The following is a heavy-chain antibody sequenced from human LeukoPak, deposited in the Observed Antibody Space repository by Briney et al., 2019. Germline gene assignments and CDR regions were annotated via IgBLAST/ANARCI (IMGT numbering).Heavy chain of an antibody. J-gene: IGHJ3*02. V-gene: IGHV3-21*01. CDR2: ISSSSSYI. Sequence: PGGSLRLSCAASGFTFSSYSMNWVRQAPGKGLEWVSSISSSSSYIYYAASVKGRFTISRDNAKNSLYLQMSSLRAEDTAVYYCARDGVLTGYYAYDAFGSGGQGTMVTAPS. CDR3: ARDGVLTGYYAYDAFGS. CDR1: GFTFSSYS. D-gene: IGHD3-9*01.